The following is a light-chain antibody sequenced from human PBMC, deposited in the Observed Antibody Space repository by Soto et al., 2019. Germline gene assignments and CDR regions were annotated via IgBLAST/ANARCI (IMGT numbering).Light chain of an antibody. CDR1: SSDIGGYNY. Sequence: QSALTQPASVSGSPGQSSTLSCSGTSSDIGGYNYVSWYQQHPGKAPKLMIYEVSSRPSEISNRFSGSKSGNTASLTISGLQAEYEADYYCSSYTSSNTLVFGGGTKVTFL. CDR3: SSYTSSNTLV. CDR2: EVS. J-gene: IGLJ3*02. V-gene: IGLV2-14*01.